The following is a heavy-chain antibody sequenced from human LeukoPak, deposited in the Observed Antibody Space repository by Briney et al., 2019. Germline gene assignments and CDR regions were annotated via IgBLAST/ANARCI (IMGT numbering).Heavy chain of an antibody. V-gene: IGHV1-2*02. D-gene: IGHD3-9*01. CDR1: GYTFTGYY. CDR3: ARTGRINRNFDY. J-gene: IGHJ4*02. Sequence: ASVKVSCKASGYTFTGYYMHWVRQAPGQGLEWMGWINPNSGGTSYAQKFQGRVTMTRDTSISTAYMELSRLRSDDTAVYYCARTGRINRNFDYWGQGTLVTVSS. CDR2: INPNSGGT.